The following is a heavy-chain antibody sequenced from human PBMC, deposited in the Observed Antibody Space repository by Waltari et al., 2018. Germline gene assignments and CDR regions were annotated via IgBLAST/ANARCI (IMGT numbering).Heavy chain of an antibody. D-gene: IGHD4-17*01. V-gene: IGHV3-21*01. Sequence: EVQLVESGGGLVKPGGSLRLSCAASGFTFSSYSMTWVRQAPGKGLEWVSSISSSSSYIYYADSVKGRFTISRDNAKNSLYLQMNSLRAEDTAVYYCARGWEDGDFPWGQGTLVTVSS. CDR3: ARGWEDGDFP. CDR2: ISSSSSYI. J-gene: IGHJ5*02. CDR1: GFTFSSYS.